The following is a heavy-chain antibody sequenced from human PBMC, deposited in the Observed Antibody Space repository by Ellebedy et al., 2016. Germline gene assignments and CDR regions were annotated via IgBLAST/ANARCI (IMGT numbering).Heavy chain of an antibody. V-gene: IGHV4-61*01. Sequence: SETLSLTCTVSGYSISSGYYWGWIRQPPRKGLEWIGYIYYSGSTNYSPSLKSRVTISVDTSKNQFSLNLNSVTAADTAVYYCARRDNTGYYYHWGQGTLVTVSS. CDR1: GYSISSGYY. D-gene: IGHD3-9*01. CDR3: ARRDNTGYYYH. CDR2: IYYSGST. J-gene: IGHJ4*02.